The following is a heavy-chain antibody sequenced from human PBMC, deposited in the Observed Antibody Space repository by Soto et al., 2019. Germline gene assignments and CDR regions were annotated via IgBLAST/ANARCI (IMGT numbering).Heavy chain of an antibody. Sequence: GGSLRLSCAASGFTFSSYAMHWVRQAPGKVLEWVAVISYDGSNKYYEDSVTGRFTISRDNSKNTLYLQMNSLRAEDTAVYYCAGILGYCSSTSCPLRAYYYYGMDVWGQGTTVTVSS. D-gene: IGHD2-2*01. CDR3: AGILGYCSSTSCPLRAYYYYGMDV. J-gene: IGHJ6*02. V-gene: IGHV3-30-3*01. CDR2: ISYDGSNK. CDR1: GFTFSSYA.